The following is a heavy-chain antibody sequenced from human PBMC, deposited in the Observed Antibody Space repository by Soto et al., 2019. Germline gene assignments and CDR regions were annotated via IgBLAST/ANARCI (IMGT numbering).Heavy chain of an antibody. Sequence: VQLVESGGGVVQPGRSLRLSCVASEFTFSSHLMHWVRQAPGKGLEWVAFISNDGDYKNYADSVKGQFTISRDNSKDTVYLEIHSLRPEDTALYHCARDEAFSAPYYLDYWGQGTLVIVS. V-gene: IGHV3-30*03. CDR1: EFTFSSHL. CDR2: ISNDGDYK. J-gene: IGHJ4*02. D-gene: IGHD1-26*01. CDR3: ARDEAFSAPYYLDY.